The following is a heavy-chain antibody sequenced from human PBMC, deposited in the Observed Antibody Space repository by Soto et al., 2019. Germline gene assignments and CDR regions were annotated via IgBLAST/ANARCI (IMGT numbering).Heavy chain of an antibody. CDR2: ISSSGSTI. CDR3: ARDSYGDYVADFDY. Sequence: GGSLSLSCAASGFTFSDYYISCIRQAPGKGLEWVSYISSSGSTIYYADSVKGRFTISRDNAKNSLYLQMNSLRAEDTAVYYCARDSYGDYVADFDYWGQGTLVTVSP. J-gene: IGHJ4*02. CDR1: GFTFSDYY. D-gene: IGHD4-17*01. V-gene: IGHV3-11*01.